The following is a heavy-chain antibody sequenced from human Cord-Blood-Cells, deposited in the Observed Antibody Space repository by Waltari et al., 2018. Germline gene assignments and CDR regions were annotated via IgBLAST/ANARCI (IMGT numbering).Heavy chain of an antibody. CDR2: ISYDGSNK. D-gene: IGHD2-21*01. CDR3: ARDDIVVVIAIDY. CDR1: GFTFSSSA. V-gene: IGHV3-30-3*01. Sequence: QVQLVESGGGVVQPGRSLRLSCAASGFTFSSSAIHWVRQAPGKGLEWVAVISYDGSNKYYADSVKGRFTISRDNSKNTLYLQMNSLRAEDTAVYYCARDDIVVVIAIDYWGQGTLVTVSS. J-gene: IGHJ4*02.